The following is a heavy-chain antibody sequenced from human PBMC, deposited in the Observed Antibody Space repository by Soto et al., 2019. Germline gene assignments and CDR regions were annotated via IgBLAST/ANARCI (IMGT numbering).Heavy chain of an antibody. CDR1: GYTFTSYY. CDR2: INPSGGGT. CDR3: ARDAGTGGTYSRY. Sequence: QVQLVQSGAEVKKPGASVKLSCQASGYTFTSYYMHWVRQAPGQGLEWMGMINPSGGGTEFAQKFQGTLTMTSDASTGTLYLVVNSLRSDDTALYYCARDAGTGGTYSRYLGQGTHVTVS. V-gene: IGHV1-46*01. J-gene: IGHJ4*02. D-gene: IGHD2-8*02.